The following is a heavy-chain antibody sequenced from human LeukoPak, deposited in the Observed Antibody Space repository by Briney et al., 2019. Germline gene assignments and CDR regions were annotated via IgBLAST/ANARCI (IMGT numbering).Heavy chain of an antibody. CDR3: ARGEGRYNYVDY. J-gene: IGHJ4*02. CDR2: IYYSGST. D-gene: IGHD1-1*01. V-gene: IGHV4-31*03. CDR1: GGSISSGGYY. Sequence: SETLSLTCTVSGGSISSGGYYWSWIRQHPGKGLEWIGYIYYSGSTYYNPSLKSRVTISVDTSKNQFSLKLSSVTAADTAVYYCARGEGRYNYVDYWGQGTLVTVSS.